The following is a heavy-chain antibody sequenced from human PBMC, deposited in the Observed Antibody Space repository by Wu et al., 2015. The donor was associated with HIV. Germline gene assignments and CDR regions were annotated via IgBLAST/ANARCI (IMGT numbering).Heavy chain of an antibody. Sequence: QIQLVQSGAEVKKPGASVKVSCKASGYSFSDYHIHWVRQAPGHGLEWMGWINPASGSTIYSEHFEGRITVTRDTSINTAYLELNTLRSGDTAVYFCARDAAPVTTEFDYWGQGTLVTVSS. CDR3: ARDAAPVTTEFDY. CDR2: INPASGST. J-gene: IGHJ4*02. CDR1: GYSFSDYH. V-gene: IGHV1-2*02. D-gene: IGHD1-1*01.